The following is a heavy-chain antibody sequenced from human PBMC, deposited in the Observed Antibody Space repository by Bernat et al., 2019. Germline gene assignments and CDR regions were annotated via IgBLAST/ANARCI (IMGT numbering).Heavy chain of an antibody. CDR3: AKEPQMTMIVGVHSQADY. V-gene: IGHV3-30*18. Sequence: VQLVESGGGVVQPVRSLRLSCSASGFTFSSYGMYWVRQAPGKGLERVAVISYDGSNKYYADSVKGQFTISRDNSKNTLYLQMSSMRAEDTAVYYCAKEPQMTMIVGVHSQADYRGQGTMLTV. CDR2: ISYDGSNK. J-gene: IGHJ4*02. CDR1: GFTFSSYG. D-gene: IGHD3-22*01.